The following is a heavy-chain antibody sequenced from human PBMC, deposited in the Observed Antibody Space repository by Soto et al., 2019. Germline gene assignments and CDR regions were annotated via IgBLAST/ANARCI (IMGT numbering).Heavy chain of an antibody. J-gene: IGHJ6*04. Sequence: EVQLVESGGGLVQPGGSLRLSCAASGFTVSSKYMSWVRQAPGKGLEWVSLIQSGGPTYYADSAKGRFSISRDTSENTVHLQMDSLRAEDTAVYYCARDDVLCDGGRCYGVPLDVWGKGTRVTVSS. V-gene: IGHV3-66*01. CDR2: IQSGGPT. CDR3: ARDDVLCDGGRCYGVPLDV. D-gene: IGHD2-15*01. CDR1: GFTVSSKY.